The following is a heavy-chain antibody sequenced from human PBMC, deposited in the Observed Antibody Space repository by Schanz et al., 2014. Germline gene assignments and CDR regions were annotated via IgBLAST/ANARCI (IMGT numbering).Heavy chain of an antibody. V-gene: IGHV3-30*09. CDR3: ATGRAASNFGSEYFLY. J-gene: IGHJ1*01. D-gene: IGHD6-13*01. Sequence: QVQLVESGGGVVQPGRSLRLSCAASRFTFSSYTMHWVRQAPGKGLEWVALISYDGSNKYYADSVKGRFAISRENSKNTMFLQMSSLRPEDTAVYYCATGRAASNFGSEYFLYWGQDTLVTVSS. CDR1: RFTFSSYT. CDR2: ISYDGSNK.